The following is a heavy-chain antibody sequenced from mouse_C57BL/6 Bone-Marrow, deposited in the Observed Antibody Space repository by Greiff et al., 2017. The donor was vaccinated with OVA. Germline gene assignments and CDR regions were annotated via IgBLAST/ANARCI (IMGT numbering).Heavy chain of an antibody. Sequence: VQLQQSGAELVRPGASVKLSCTASGFNIKDDYMHWVKQMPEQGLEWIGWIDPENGDTEYASKFQGKATITADTSSNTAYLQLSSLTSEDTAVYYCTTVLYGYGGDYWGQGTSVTVSS. CDR1: GFNIKDDY. J-gene: IGHJ4*01. D-gene: IGHD2-2*01. CDR3: TTVLYGYGGDY. CDR2: IDPENGDT. V-gene: IGHV14-4*01.